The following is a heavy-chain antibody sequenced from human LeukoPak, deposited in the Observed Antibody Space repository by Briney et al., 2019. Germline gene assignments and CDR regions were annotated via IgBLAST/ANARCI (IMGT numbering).Heavy chain of an antibody. CDR3: AREYGFNGYYYYGVDV. Sequence: PGGSLRLSCAASGFTFSSYWMHWVRQAPGKGLVWVSRISSDGNTTTYADSVKGRFTISRDNAKNTLYLQVSTLRAEDTAVYFCAREYGFNGYYYYGVDVWGQGTTVTVSS. V-gene: IGHV3-74*01. CDR1: GFTFSSYW. D-gene: IGHD5-24*01. J-gene: IGHJ6*02. CDR2: ISSDGNTT.